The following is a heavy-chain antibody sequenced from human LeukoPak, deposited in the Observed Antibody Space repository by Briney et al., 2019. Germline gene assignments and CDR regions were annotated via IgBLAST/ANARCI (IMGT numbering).Heavy chain of an antibody. CDR2: ISAYNGNT. J-gene: IGHJ4*02. Sequence: ASVKVSCKASGYTFTSYGISWVRQAPGQGLEWMGWISAYNGNTNYAQKLQGRVTMTTDTSTSTAYMELRSLRSDDTAVYYFAREGPYDILTGYYSSVLDYWGQGTLVTVSS. CDR3: AREGPYDILTGYYSSVLDY. D-gene: IGHD3-9*01. CDR1: GYTFTSYG. V-gene: IGHV1-18*01.